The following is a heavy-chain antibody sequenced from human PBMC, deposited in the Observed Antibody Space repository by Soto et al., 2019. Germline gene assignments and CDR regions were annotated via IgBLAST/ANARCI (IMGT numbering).Heavy chain of an antibody. CDR1: GYSFTEYW. J-gene: IGHJ4*02. CDR3: ARLFNPGSAAGLDY. CDR2: IYPGDSDT. V-gene: IGHV5-51*01. D-gene: IGHD6-13*01. Sequence: PGESLKISCKASGYSFTEYWIGWVRQMPGKGLEWMGNIYPGDSDTRYSPSFQGQVTISADKSIRTAYLQWSSLKASDTAIYYCARLFNPGSAAGLDYCSQGTLVTVPP.